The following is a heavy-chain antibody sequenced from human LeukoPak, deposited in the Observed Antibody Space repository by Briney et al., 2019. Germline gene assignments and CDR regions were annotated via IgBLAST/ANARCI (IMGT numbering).Heavy chain of an antibody. V-gene: IGHV3-74*01. Sequence: GGSLRLSCAASGFTFSSYWMYWVRQAPGKGLVWVSRINSDGSRTSYADSVKGRFTISRDNAKNTLYLQMNSLRAEDTAVYYFARARVDYYYDSSGYYAKLPSDYWGQGTLVTVSS. J-gene: IGHJ4*02. D-gene: IGHD3-22*01. CDR1: GFTFSSYW. CDR3: ARARVDYYYDSSGYYAKLPSDY. CDR2: INSDGSRT.